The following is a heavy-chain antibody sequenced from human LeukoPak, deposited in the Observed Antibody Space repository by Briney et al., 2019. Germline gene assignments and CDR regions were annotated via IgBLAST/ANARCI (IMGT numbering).Heavy chain of an antibody. CDR3: AGGYSYGLPSEAFDI. J-gene: IGHJ3*02. Sequence: PSETLSLTCTVSGGSISSYYWSWIRQPPGTGLEWIGYIYYSGSTNYNPSLKSRVTISVDTSKNQFSLKLSSVTAADTAVYYCAGGYSYGLPSEAFDIWGQGTMVTVSS. D-gene: IGHD5-18*01. CDR1: GGSISSYY. CDR2: IYYSGST. V-gene: IGHV4-59*01.